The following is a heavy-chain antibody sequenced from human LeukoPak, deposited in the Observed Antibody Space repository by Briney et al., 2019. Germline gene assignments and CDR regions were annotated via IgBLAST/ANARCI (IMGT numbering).Heavy chain of an antibody. Sequence: ASVKVSCKASSYTFTNYGITWVRQAPGQDLEWMGWISAKNGHTNYARKVQGRVTMSTDTSTSTAYMELRSLRSDDTAVYYCARERSRDDYGDYGDWFDPWGQGTLVTVSS. V-gene: IGHV1-18*01. D-gene: IGHD4-17*01. CDR2: ISAKNGHT. CDR3: ARERSRDDYGDYGDWFDP. J-gene: IGHJ5*02. CDR1: SYTFTNYG.